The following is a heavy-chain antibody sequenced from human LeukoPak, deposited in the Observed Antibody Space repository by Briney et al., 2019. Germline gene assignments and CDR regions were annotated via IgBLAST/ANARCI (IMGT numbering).Heavy chain of an antibody. CDR1: GGSISSYY. CDR2: IYYSGST. Sequence: SETLSLTCTVSGGSISSYYWSWIRQPPGKGLEWIGYIYYSGSTNYNPSLKSQVTISVDTSKNQFSLKLSSVTAADTAVYYCASNYYGSGSLDYWGQGNLVTVSS. CDR3: ASNYYGSGSLDY. D-gene: IGHD3-10*01. J-gene: IGHJ4*02. V-gene: IGHV4-59*08.